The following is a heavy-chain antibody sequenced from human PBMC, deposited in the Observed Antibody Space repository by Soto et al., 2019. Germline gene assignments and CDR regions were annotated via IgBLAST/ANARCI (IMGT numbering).Heavy chain of an antibody. CDR3: ARDMEGTGTTLGWFDP. D-gene: IGHD1-1*01. Sequence: QVQLQESGPGLVKPSETLSLTCTVSGGSVSSGSYYWSWIRQPPGKGLEWIGYIYYSGSTNYNPSLQSRVTISVDTSKNQFSLKLSSVTAADTAVYYCARDMEGTGTTLGWFDPWGQGTLVTVSS. CDR2: IYYSGST. V-gene: IGHV4-61*01. CDR1: GGSVSSGSYY. J-gene: IGHJ5*02.